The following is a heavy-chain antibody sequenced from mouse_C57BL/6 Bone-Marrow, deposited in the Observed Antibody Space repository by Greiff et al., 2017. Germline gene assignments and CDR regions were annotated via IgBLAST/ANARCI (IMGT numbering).Heavy chain of an antibody. CDR1: GYTFTDYY. J-gene: IGHJ4*01. V-gene: IGHV1-19*01. D-gene: IGHD1-1*01. Sequence: EVQLQQSGPVLVKPGASVKMSCKASGYTFTDYYMNWVKQSPGKSLEWIGVINPYNGGTSYNQKFKGKATLTVDKSSSTAYMQLNSLTSEDSAVYYCAIAVVPYTMDYWGQGTSVTVSS. CDR3: AIAVVPYTMDY. CDR2: INPYNGGT.